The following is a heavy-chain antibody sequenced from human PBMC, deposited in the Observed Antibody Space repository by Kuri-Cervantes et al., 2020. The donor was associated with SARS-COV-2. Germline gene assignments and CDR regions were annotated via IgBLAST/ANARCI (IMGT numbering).Heavy chain of an antibody. D-gene: IGHD3-10*01. CDR3: ARDRYYGSGSYTNDY. CDR2: INPNSGGT. J-gene: IGHJ4*02. CDR1: GYTFTGYY. Sequence: ASVKVSCKASGYTFTGYYMHWVRQAPGQGLEWMGWINPNSGGTNYAQKFQGWVTMTRDTPISTAYMELSRLRSDDTAVYYCARDRYYGSGSYTNDYWGQGTLVTVSS. V-gene: IGHV1-2*04.